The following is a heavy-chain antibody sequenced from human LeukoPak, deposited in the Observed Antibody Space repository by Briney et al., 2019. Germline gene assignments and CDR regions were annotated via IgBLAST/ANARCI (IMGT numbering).Heavy chain of an antibody. CDR2: IYYSGST. CDR1: GGSVSSGSYY. D-gene: IGHD4-23*01. J-gene: IGHJ4*02. CDR3: ARVFGYGGIPN. V-gene: IGHV4-61*01. Sequence: SETLSRTCTVSGGSVSSGSYYWSWIRQPPGKGLEWIGYIYYSGSTNYNPSLKSRVTISVDTSKNQFSLKLSSVTAADTAVYYCARVFGYGGIPNWGQGTLVTVSS.